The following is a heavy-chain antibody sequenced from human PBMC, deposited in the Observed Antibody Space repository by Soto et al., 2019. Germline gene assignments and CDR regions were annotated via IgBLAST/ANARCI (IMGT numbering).Heavy chain of an antibody. V-gene: IGHV1-69*01. CDR2: IIPIFGTA. CDR3: ARGARRTVTTTARVHQYYFDY. Sequence: QVQLVQAGAEVKKPGSSVKVSCKASGGTFSSYAISWLRQAPGQGLEWMGGIIPIFGTANYAQKFQGRVTIAADESTGTAYMELSSLRSGDTAVYYCARGARRTVTTTARVHQYYFDYWGQGTVVTVSS. CDR1: GGTFSSYA. D-gene: IGHD4-17*01. J-gene: IGHJ4*02.